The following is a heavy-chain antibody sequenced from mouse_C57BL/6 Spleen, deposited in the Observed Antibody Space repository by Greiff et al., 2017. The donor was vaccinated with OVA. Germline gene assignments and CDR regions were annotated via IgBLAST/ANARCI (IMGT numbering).Heavy chain of an antibody. Sequence: QVQLQQPGAELVKPGASVKLSCKASGYTFTSYWMHWVKQRPGQGLEWIGIIHPNSGSTNYNEKFKSKATLTVDKSSSTAYMQLSSLTSEDSAVYYCARDYGSSYWYFDVWGTGTTVTVSS. CDR2: IHPNSGST. V-gene: IGHV1-64*01. D-gene: IGHD1-1*01. J-gene: IGHJ1*03. CDR3: ARDYGSSYWYFDV. CDR1: GYTFTSYW.